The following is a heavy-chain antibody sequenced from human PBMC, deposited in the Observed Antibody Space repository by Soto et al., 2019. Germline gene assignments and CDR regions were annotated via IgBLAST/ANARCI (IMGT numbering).Heavy chain of an antibody. CDR2: IYYSGST. D-gene: IGHD3-10*01. CDR3: AREHYGSGSYPYYYGMDV. CDR1: GGSISSGGYY. J-gene: IGHJ6*02. V-gene: IGHV4-31*03. Sequence: QVQLQESGPGLVKPSQTLSLTCTVSGGSISSGGYYWSWTRQHPGKGLEWIGYIYYSGSTYYNPSLKSRVTISVDTSKNQFSLKLSSVTAADTAVYYCAREHYGSGSYPYYYGMDVWGQGTTVTVSS.